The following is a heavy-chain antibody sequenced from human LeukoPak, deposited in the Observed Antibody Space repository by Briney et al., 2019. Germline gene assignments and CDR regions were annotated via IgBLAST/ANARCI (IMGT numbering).Heavy chain of an antibody. CDR3: ARRYYDSSGYYFLG. D-gene: IGHD3-22*01. V-gene: IGHV4-34*01. CDR1: GGSISGYY. Sequence: SETLSLTCTVSGGSISGYYWSWIRQPPGKGLEWIGEINHSGSTNYNPSLKSRVTISVDTSKNQFSLKLSSVTAADTAVYYCARRYYDSSGYYFLGWGQGTLVTVSS. CDR2: INHSGST. J-gene: IGHJ4*02.